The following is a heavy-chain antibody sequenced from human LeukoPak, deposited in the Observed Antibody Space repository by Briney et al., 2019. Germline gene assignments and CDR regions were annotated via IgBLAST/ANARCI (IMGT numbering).Heavy chain of an antibody. J-gene: IGHJ4*02. CDR3: ARRYYYNLGSFPFDF. V-gene: IGHV4-34*01. D-gene: IGHD3-10*01. Sequence: SETLSLTCAVSGGPFSGYFWSWIRQPPGKGLEWIGEIHNSGTTNYNPSLNRRVTISEDTSKNQIYLNLRSVTAADTAVYYCARRYYYNLGSFPFDFWGQGTLVTVSS. CDR1: GGPFSGYF. CDR2: IHNSGTT.